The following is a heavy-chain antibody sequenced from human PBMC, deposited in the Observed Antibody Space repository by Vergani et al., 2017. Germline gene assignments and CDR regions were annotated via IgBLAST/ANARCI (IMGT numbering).Heavy chain of an antibody. J-gene: IGHJ6*03. CDR2: ISYDGNKK. CDR3: ARDFLTRVTTLDYYYMGV. Sequence: QVQLVESGGGEVQPGRSLRLSCSAAGFPFSDYGVHWVRQAPGTGLEWVSVISYDGNKKNYADSVKRRFTISRDNSKNTLYLELNALRAEDTAVYYCARDFLTRVTTLDYYYMGVGGKGTTVTVSS. V-gene: IGHV3-30*03. D-gene: IGHD1-1*01. CDR1: GFPFSDYG.